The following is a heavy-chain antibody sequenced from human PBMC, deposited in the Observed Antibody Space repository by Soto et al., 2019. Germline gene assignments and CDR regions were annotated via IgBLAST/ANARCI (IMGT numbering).Heavy chain of an antibody. Sequence: SETLSLTCTVSGGSINNYYWSWIRQPPGKGLQWIGYIYYTGSTTYSPSLKSRVTISIDTSKNQFSLDLSSVTAADTAVYYCATSRYYYYYMDVWGKGTTVTVSS. V-gene: IGHV4-59*08. CDR2: IYYTGST. J-gene: IGHJ6*03. CDR1: GGSINNYY. CDR3: ATSRYYYYYMDV.